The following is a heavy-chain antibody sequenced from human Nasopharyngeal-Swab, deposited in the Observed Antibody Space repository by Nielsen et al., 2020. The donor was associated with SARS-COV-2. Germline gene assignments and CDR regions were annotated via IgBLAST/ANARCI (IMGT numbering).Heavy chain of an antibody. CDR3: AKGAYYYGSGSYYNVDYYYGMDV. V-gene: IGHV3-30*18. J-gene: IGHJ6*02. D-gene: IGHD3-10*01. Sequence: GESLKISCAASGFTFSRYGMHWVRQAPGKGLEWVAVISYDGSNKYYADSVKGRFTISRDNSKNTLYLQMNSLRAEDTAVYYCAKGAYYYGSGSYYNVDYYYGMDVWGQGTTVTVSS. CDR1: GFTFSRYG. CDR2: ISYDGSNK.